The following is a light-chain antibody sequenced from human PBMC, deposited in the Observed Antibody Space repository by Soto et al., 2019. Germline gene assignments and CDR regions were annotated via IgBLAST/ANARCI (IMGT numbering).Light chain of an antibody. CDR3: GTWDSRLRVVV. V-gene: IGLV1-51*01. J-gene: IGLJ2*01. Sequence: QAVLTQPPSVSAAPRQKVAISCSGSSSNIGNNYVSWYHRVPGSAPKLLIYDNNERPSGIPDRFSGSKSGTSATLDITGLQTGDEGDYYCGTWDSRLRVVVFGGGTKLTVL. CDR1: SSNIGNNY. CDR2: DNN.